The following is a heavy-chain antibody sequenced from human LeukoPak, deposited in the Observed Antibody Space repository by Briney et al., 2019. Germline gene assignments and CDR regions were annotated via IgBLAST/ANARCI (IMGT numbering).Heavy chain of an antibody. J-gene: IGHJ3*02. CDR2: INHSGST. Sequence: PSETLSLTCAVYGGSFSGYYWSWIRQPPGKGLEWIGEINHSGSTNYNPSLKGRVTISVDTSKNQFSLKLSSVTAADTAVYYCARGRVRCSSTSCYPRAAAFDIWGQGTMVTVSS. CDR3: ARGRVRCSSTSCYPRAAAFDI. D-gene: IGHD2-2*01. V-gene: IGHV4-34*01. CDR1: GGSFSGYY.